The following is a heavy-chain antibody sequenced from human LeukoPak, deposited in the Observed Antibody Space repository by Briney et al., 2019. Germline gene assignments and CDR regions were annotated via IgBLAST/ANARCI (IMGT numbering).Heavy chain of an antibody. Sequence: SETLSLTCTVSGGSISSSSYYWGWIRQPPGKGLEWIGSIYYSGSTYYNPSLKSRVTISVDTSKNQFSLKLSSVTAADTAVYYCAGYSDYGDYGNYFDYWGQGTLVTVSS. V-gene: IGHV4-39*07. CDR1: GGSISSSSYY. J-gene: IGHJ4*02. CDR2: IYYSGST. D-gene: IGHD4-17*01. CDR3: AGYSDYGDYGNYFDY.